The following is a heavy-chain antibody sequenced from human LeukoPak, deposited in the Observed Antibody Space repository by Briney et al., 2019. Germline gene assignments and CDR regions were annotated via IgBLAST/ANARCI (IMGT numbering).Heavy chain of an antibody. J-gene: IGHJ4*02. CDR3: ARTDN. CDR1: GGSIRSGNYY. CDR2: IHTSGST. Sequence: SQTLPLTCTVSGGSIRSGNYYWNWIRQPAGKGLEWIGRIHTSGSTDYNPSLKSRVTISLDTSENQFSLELKSVTAADAAVYYCARTDNWGQGILITVSS. V-gene: IGHV4-61*02.